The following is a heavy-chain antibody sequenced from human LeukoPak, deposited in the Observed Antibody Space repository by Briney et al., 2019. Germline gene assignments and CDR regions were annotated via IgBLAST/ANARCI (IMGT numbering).Heavy chain of an antibody. CDR1: GYTLTELS. CDR2: FDPEDGET. CDR3: ATALHLGSDAFDI. V-gene: IGHV1-24*01. J-gene: IGHJ3*02. D-gene: IGHD3-16*01. Sequence: ASVKVSCKVSGYTLTELSMHWVRQAPGKGFEWMGGFDPEDGETIYAQKFQGRVTMTEDTSTDTAYMELSSLRSEDTAVYYCATALHLGSDAFDIWGQGTMVTVSS.